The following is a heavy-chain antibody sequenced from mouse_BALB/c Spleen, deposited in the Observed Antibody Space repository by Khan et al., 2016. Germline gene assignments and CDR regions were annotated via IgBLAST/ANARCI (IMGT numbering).Heavy chain of an antibody. CDR2: IWGDGTT. CDR3: ARDGWGYYAIGY. J-gene: IGHJ4*01. D-gene: IGHD2-2*01. V-gene: IGHV2-6-7*01. CDR1: GLSLIAYG. Sequence: QVQLQEPGPGLVAPSQSPSITCTVSGLSLIAYGVNWVRQPPGKSLEWLGMIWGDGTTDYNSVLKSRLNITKDHPQNQVFLKMNSLPTDDTARYCCARDGWGYYAIGYWGQGSAVTVSS.